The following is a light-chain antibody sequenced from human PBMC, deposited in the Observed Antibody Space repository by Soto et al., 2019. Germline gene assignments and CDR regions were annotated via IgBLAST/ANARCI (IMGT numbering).Light chain of an antibody. V-gene: IGLV1-40*01. CDR3: QSYDSSLSGWV. J-gene: IGLJ3*02. CDR1: SSNIGAGYD. Sequence: QSVLTQPPSVSGAPGQRVTISCTGSSSNIGAGYDVHWYQQLPGTAPKLLIYGNNNRPSGVPDRFSGSKSATSDSLAITGLQAEYEADYYCQSYDSSLSGWVLGGGTKLTVL. CDR2: GNN.